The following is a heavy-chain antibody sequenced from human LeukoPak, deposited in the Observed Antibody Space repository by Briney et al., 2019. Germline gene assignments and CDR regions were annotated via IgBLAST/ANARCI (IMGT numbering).Heavy chain of an antibody. Sequence: SETLSLTCTVSGGSISSYYWSWIRQPPGKGLEWIGYIYYSGSTNYNPSLKSRVTISVDTSKNQFSLRLRSVTAADTAVYYCARGGGDSSGWSLFDYWGQGTPVTVSS. CDR2: IYYSGST. J-gene: IGHJ4*02. D-gene: IGHD6-19*01. CDR3: ARGGGDSSGWSLFDY. CDR1: GGSISSYY. V-gene: IGHV4-59*01.